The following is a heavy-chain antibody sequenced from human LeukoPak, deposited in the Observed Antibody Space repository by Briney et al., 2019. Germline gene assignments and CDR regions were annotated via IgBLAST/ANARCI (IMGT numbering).Heavy chain of an antibody. J-gene: IGHJ4*02. Sequence: ASVKVSCKASGYTFTCYYMHWVRQAPGQGLEWMGWINPNSGGTNYAQKFQGRVTMTRDTSISTAYMELSRLRSDDTAVYYCAREDIVATSKFDYWGQGTLVTVSS. CDR2: INPNSGGT. CDR1: GYTFTCYY. CDR3: AREDIVATSKFDY. D-gene: IGHD5-12*01. V-gene: IGHV1-2*02.